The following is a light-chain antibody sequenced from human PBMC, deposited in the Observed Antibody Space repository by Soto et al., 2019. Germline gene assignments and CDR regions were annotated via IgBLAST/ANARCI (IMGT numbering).Light chain of an antibody. CDR3: MQALQLST. Sequence: DIVMTQSPLSLPVTPGEPASISCRSSQSLLHSNGYNYLDWYLQKPGQSPQLLIYLGSNRASGVPDRFSGSGSGTDFTLKISRVEAEDVGVYYCMQALQLSTLGQGTKVDIK. J-gene: IGKJ1*01. V-gene: IGKV2-28*01. CDR1: QSLLHSNGYNY. CDR2: LGS.